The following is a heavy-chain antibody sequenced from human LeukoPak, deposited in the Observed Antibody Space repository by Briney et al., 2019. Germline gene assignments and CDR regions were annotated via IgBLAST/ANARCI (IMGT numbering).Heavy chain of an antibody. Sequence: AGGSLRLSCAASGFTFSDYYMSWIRQAPGKGLEWVSYISSSGSTIYYADSVKGRFTISRDNAKNSLYLQMNSLRAEDTAVYYCARDQGTIFGVVIDYYGMDVWGQGTTVTVSS. CDR1: GFTFSDYY. J-gene: IGHJ6*02. D-gene: IGHD3-3*01. CDR2: ISSSGSTI. CDR3: ARDQGTIFGVVIDYYGMDV. V-gene: IGHV3-11*01.